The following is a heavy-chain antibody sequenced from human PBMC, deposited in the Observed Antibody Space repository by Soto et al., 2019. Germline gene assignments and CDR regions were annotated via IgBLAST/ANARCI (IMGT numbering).Heavy chain of an antibody. Sequence: ASVKVPCKASGDTFTTYDINWVRQATGHGLEWMGWINPNSGNIGYAQRFQGRVTMTRDTAIRTAYMEVSSLRSDDTAVYYWARGRASGGYYLLDYWGQGTLVTAPQ. J-gene: IGHJ4*02. CDR1: GDTFTTYD. D-gene: IGHD3-10*01. V-gene: IGHV1-8*01. CDR3: ARGRASGGYYLLDY. CDR2: INPNSGNI.